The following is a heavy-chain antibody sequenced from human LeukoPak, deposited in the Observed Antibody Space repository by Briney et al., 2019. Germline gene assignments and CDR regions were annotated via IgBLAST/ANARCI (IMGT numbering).Heavy chain of an antibody. V-gene: IGHV3-48*01. D-gene: IGHD6-6*01. Sequence: GGSLRLSCAASGFTFSSYSMNWVRQAPGKGLEWVSYISSSSSTIYYADSVKGRFTISRDNAKNSLYLQMNSLRAEDTAVFYCARGIAARHFDYWGQGTLVTVSS. CDR1: GFTFSSYS. CDR3: ARGIAARHFDY. CDR2: ISSSSSTI. J-gene: IGHJ4*02.